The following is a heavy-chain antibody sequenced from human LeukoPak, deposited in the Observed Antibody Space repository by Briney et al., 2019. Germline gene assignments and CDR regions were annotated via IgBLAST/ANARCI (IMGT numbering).Heavy chain of an antibody. D-gene: IGHD3-3*01. CDR1: GFTFSSYA. Sequence: GGSLRLSCAASGFTFSSYAMSWVRQAPGKGLEWVSAISGSGGSTYYADSVKGRFTISRDNSKNTLYLQMNSLRAEDTAVYYCAKDTPPKYYDFWSGYFEGDAFDIWGQGTMVTVSS. J-gene: IGHJ3*02. CDR3: AKDTPPKYYDFWSGYFEGDAFDI. CDR2: ISGSGGST. V-gene: IGHV3-23*01.